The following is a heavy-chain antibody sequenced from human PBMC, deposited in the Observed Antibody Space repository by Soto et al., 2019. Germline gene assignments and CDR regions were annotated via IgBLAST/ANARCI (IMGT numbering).Heavy chain of an antibody. Sequence: PSETLSLTCAVYGGSFSGYYWSWIRQPPGKGLEWIGEINHSGSTNYNPSLKSRVTISVDTSKNQFSLKLSSVTAADTAVYYCARTYYDFWSGQPYYKDVWGKGTTVTVSS. V-gene: IGHV4-34*01. CDR1: GGSFSGYY. CDR3: ARTYYDFWSGQPYYKDV. D-gene: IGHD3-3*01. CDR2: INHSGST. J-gene: IGHJ6*03.